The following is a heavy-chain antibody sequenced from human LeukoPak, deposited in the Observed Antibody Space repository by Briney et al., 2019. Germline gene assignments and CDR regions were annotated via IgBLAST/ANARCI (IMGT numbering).Heavy chain of an antibody. CDR1: GGSISTYC. V-gene: IGHV4-4*07. J-gene: IGHJ4*02. CDR2: ICTSGST. CDR3: ARDRALGSGKYYFDY. Sequence: SETLSLTCTVSGGSISTYCWSWIRQPAGKGLEWIGHICTSGSTNYNPSLKSRVTMSVDTSNNEFSLKLSSVTAADTAVYFCARDRALGSGKYYFDYWGQGTLVTVSS. D-gene: IGHD3-16*01.